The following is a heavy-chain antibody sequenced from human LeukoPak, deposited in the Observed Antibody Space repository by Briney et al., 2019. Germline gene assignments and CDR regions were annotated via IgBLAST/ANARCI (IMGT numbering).Heavy chain of an antibody. Sequence: GASVKVSCKSSGGSFSTYAVNWVRQAPGQGLEWMGRLIPVLGMSHYAQGFQGRVTLTADRSTNTAYMELDRLTSDGTAVYFCARDRGGGFDLAFFDHWGQGTLVTVSS. D-gene: IGHD5-12*01. CDR1: GGSFSTYA. J-gene: IGHJ4*02. V-gene: IGHV1-69*04. CDR3: ARDRGGGFDLAFFDH. CDR2: LIPVLGMS.